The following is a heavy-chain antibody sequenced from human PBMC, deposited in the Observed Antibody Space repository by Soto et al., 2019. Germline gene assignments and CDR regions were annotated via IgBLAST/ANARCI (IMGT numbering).Heavy chain of an antibody. CDR1: GGTFSSYA. D-gene: IGHD3-16*02. J-gene: IGHJ3*02. CDR3: ARDLSIAGPDAFDI. V-gene: IGHV1-69*13. CDR2: IIPIFGTA. Sequence: SVKVSCKASGGTFSSYAISWVRQAPGQGLEWMGGIIPIFGTANYAQKFQGRVTITADESTSTAYMELSSLRSEDTAVYYCARDLSIAGPDAFDIWGQGTMVTVSS.